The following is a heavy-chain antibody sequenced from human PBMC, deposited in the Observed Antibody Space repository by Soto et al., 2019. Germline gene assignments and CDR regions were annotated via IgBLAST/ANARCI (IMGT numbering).Heavy chain of an antibody. D-gene: IGHD3-9*01. V-gene: IGHV1-18*01. CDR2: ISAYNGNT. CDR3: ARTQSDILTGYSPEIYYMDV. CDR1: GYTFTSYG. Sequence: ASVKVSCKASGYTFTSYGISWVRQAPGQGLEWMGWISAYNGNTNYAQKLQGRVTMTTDKSTSTAYMELRSLRSDDTAVYYCARTQSDILTGYSPEIYYMDVWGKGTTVTVSS. J-gene: IGHJ6*03.